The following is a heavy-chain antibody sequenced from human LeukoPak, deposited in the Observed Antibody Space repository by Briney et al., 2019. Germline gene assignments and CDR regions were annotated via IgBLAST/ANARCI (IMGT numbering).Heavy chain of an antibody. CDR3: ARDVLQRH. D-gene: IGHD2/OR15-2a*01. CDR1: GFTVSSNY. V-gene: IGHV3-11*04. Sequence: PGGSLRLSCAASGFTVSSNYMSWVRQAPGKGLEWVSYISSSGSSIYYADSVKGRFTISRDNTKNSLFLQMDSLRAEDTAVYYCARDVLQRHWGQGTLVTVSS. CDR2: ISSSGSSI. J-gene: IGHJ4*02.